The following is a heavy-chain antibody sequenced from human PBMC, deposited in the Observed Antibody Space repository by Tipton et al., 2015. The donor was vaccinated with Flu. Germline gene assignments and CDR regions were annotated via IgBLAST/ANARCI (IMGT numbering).Heavy chain of an antibody. CDR2: MCPGGSS. D-gene: IGHD3-10*01. J-gene: IGHJ6*02. Sequence: TLSLTCTVSGGSFTGHIWSWVGQSAGGGLEWIGRMCPGGSSNYNPYPRSRVTMSFETSTRQFSLWISSVNAAAAAVCYCARGPGDGRVGFGEFPADVIDVWCQGTTVSVSS. CDR1: GGSFTGHI. CDR3: ARGPGDGRVGFGEFPADVIDV. V-gene: IGHV4-4*07.